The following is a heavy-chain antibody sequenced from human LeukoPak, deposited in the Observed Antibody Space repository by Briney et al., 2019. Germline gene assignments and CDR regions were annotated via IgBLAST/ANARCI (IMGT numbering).Heavy chain of an antibody. CDR1: GYSFTSYW. J-gene: IGHJ5*02. Sequence: GESLKISCKGSGYSFTSYWIGWVRQMPGKGLEWMGIIYPGDSDTRYSPSFQGQVTISADKSISTAYLQWSSLKASDTAMYYCARSIDYAVTTTRFDPWGQGTLVTVSS. CDR2: IYPGDSDT. CDR3: ARSIDYAVTTTRFDP. V-gene: IGHV5-51*01. D-gene: IGHD4-17*01.